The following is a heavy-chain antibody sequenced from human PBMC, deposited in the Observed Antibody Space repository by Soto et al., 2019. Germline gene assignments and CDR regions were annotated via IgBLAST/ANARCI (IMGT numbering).Heavy chain of an antibody. CDR3: ARGLITGSHYSGGWYYFDS. Sequence: SETLSLTCTVSGGSISSSSYYWGWIRQPPGKGLEWIGSIFYSGSTNYNPSLKSRVTISVHTSNGQFSLELSSVTAADTAVYYCARGLITGSHYSGGWYYFDSWGQGTQVTVSS. V-gene: IGHV4-39*01. CDR1: GGSISSSSYY. D-gene: IGHD6-19*01. J-gene: IGHJ4*02. CDR2: IFYSGST.